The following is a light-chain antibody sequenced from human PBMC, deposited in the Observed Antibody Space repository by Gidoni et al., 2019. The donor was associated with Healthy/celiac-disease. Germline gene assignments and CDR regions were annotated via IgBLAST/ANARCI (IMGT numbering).Light chain of an antibody. CDR1: QNVSSN. CDR2: GAS. CDR3: QQYNNWPST. Sequence: ELVMTQSPATLSVSPRERATLSCRASQNVSSNLAWYQQKPGQAPRLLIYGASTRATGIPARFSGSGSGTEFTLTISSLQSEDFAVYYCQQYNNWPSTFGQGTKLEIK. J-gene: IGKJ2*01. V-gene: IGKV3-15*01.